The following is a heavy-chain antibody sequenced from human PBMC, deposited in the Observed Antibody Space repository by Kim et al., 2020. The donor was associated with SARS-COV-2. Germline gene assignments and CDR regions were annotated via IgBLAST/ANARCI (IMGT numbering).Heavy chain of an antibody. J-gene: IGHJ4*02. V-gene: IGHV4-39*01. Sequence: SETLSLTCTVSGGSISSSSYYWGWIRQPPGKGLEWIGSIYYSGSTYYNPSLKIRVTISVDTSKNQFSLKLSSVTAADTAVYYCARHKRYYALGPDFDYWGQGTLVTVSS. CDR1: GGSISSSSYY. CDR3: ARHKRYYALGPDFDY. D-gene: IGHD1-26*01. CDR2: IYYSGST.